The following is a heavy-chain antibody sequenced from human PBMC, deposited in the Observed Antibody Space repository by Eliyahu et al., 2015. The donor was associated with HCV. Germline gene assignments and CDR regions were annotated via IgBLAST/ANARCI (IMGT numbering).Heavy chain of an antibody. V-gene: IGHV1-69*02. Sequence: QVQLVQSGAEVKKPGSSVRVSCQASGLTLSSYSXXWVRQAPGQGLEWLGRIIPRLRMSDYTQKFQGRVTISADRSTNTAYMELNGLTSEDTAVYYCAIIGDRGFGFLDYWGQGTLVTVSS. CDR1: GLTLSSYS. J-gene: IGHJ4*02. D-gene: IGHD3-16*01. CDR3: AIIGDRGFGFLDY. CDR2: IIPRLRMS.